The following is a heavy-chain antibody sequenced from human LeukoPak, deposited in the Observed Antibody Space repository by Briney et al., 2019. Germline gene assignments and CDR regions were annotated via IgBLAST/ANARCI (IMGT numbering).Heavy chain of an antibody. D-gene: IGHD3-3*01. CDR2: IRSDGSTT. V-gene: IGHV3-74*01. CDR1: RFTFSNFW. J-gene: IGHJ4*01. Sequence: GGSLRLSCVESRFTFSNFWMHWVRQAPGKGLVWVSRIRSDGSTTDYADSVKGRFTISRDNAKNTLYLQMNSLRAEGTAVYYCIRDWRNLAFDHWGHGTLVTVSS. CDR3: IRDWRNLAFDH.